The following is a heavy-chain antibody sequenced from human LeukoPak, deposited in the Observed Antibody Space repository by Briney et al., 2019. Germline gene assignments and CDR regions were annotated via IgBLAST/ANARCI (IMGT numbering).Heavy chain of an antibody. J-gene: IGHJ4*02. Sequence: GAPVKVSCKASGYTFTSYGITWVRQAPGQGLEWMGWISAYNGNTDHAQKLQDRVTMTTDTSTSTAYMELRSLRSDDTAVYYCARSTSGYEPFDYWGQGTLVTVSS. CDR3: ARSTSGYEPFDY. CDR1: GYTFTSYG. V-gene: IGHV1-18*01. D-gene: IGHD5-12*01. CDR2: ISAYNGNT.